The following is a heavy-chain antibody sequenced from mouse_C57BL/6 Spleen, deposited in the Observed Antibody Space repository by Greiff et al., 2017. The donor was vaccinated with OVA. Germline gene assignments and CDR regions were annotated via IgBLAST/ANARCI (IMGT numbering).Heavy chain of an antibody. CDR3: ARLLYYSTRGYFDV. J-gene: IGHJ1*03. Sequence: QVQLQQPGAELVRPGSSVKLSCKASGYTFTSYWMHWVKQRPIQGLEWIGNIDPSDSETHYNQKFKDKATLTVDKSSSTAYMQRSSLTSEDSAVYYCARLLYYSTRGYFDVWGTGTTVTVSS. CDR1: GYTFTSYW. CDR2: IDPSDSET. D-gene: IGHD1-1*01. V-gene: IGHV1-52*01.